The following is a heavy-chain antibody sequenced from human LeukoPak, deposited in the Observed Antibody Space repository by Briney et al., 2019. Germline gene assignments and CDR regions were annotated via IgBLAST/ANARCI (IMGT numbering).Heavy chain of an antibody. D-gene: IGHD4-23*01. V-gene: IGHV3-9*03. CDR3: AKMGGGNSEAFDI. J-gene: IGHJ3*02. CDR2: ISWNSGSI. CDR1: GFTFDDYA. Sequence: GRSLRLSCAASGFTFDDYAMHWVRQAPGKGLEWVSGISWNSGSIGYADSVKGRFTISRDNAKNSLYLQMNSLRAEDMALYHCAKMGGGNSEAFDIWGQGTMVTVSS.